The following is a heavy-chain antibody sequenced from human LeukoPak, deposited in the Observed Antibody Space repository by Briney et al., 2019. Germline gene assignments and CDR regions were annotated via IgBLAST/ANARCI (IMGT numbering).Heavy chain of an antibody. CDR2: ISGSGGST. Sequence: GGSLKLSCAASGFTFSSYAMSWVRQAPGKGLELVSAISGSGGSTYYADSVKGRFTISRDNSKNTLYLQMNSLRAEDTAVYYCAKDLTLSPTYYDILTGYYANYYYYGMDVWGQGTTVTVSS. CDR1: GFTFSSYA. V-gene: IGHV3-23*01. D-gene: IGHD3-9*01. CDR3: AKDLTLSPTYYDILTGYYANYYYYGMDV. J-gene: IGHJ6*02.